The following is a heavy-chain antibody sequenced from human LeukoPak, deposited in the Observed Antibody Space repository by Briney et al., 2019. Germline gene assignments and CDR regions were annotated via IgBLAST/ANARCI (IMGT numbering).Heavy chain of an antibody. D-gene: IGHD4-11*01. CDR2: ISWNSGSI. CDR1: GFTFDDYS. Sequence: GGSPRLSCAASGFTFDDYSMHWVRQAPGRGLEWVSSISWNSGSIGYADSVKGRFTISRDNAKNSLYLQMNSLRAEDTALYYCAKDTDYDYKRGYYFDYWGQGTLVTVSS. V-gene: IGHV3-9*01. J-gene: IGHJ4*02. CDR3: AKDTDYDYKRGYYFDY.